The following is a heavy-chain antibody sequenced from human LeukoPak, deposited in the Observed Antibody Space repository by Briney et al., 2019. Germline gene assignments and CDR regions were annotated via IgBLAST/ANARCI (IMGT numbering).Heavy chain of an antibody. CDR3: ARGYATVTRGFDY. CDR2: INHSGST. CDR1: GGSFSGYY. J-gene: IGHJ4*02. V-gene: IGHV4-34*01. Sequence: SETLSLTCAVYGGSFSGYYWSWIRQPPGKGLEWIGEINHSGSTNYNPSLKSRVTISVDTSKNQFSLKLSSVTAADTAVYYCARGYATVTRGFDYWGQGTLVTVSS. D-gene: IGHD4-17*01.